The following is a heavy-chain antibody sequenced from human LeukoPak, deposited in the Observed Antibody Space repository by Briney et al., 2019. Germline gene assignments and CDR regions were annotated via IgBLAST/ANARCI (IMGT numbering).Heavy chain of an antibody. CDR1: GFTFSSYA. Sequence: GGSLRLSCAASGFTFSSYAMSWVRQAPGKGLEWVANINQDGSEKYYVDSVKGRFTISRDNAKNSLYLQMNSLRADDTAVYYCAKTPLRYFDWLSRPYYYYYMDVWGKGTTVTISS. J-gene: IGHJ6*03. CDR2: INQDGSEK. D-gene: IGHD3-9*01. V-gene: IGHV3-7*03. CDR3: AKTPLRYFDWLSRPYYYYYMDV.